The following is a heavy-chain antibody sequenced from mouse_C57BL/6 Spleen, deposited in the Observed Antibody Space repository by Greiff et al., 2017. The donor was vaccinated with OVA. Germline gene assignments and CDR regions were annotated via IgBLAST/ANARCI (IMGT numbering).Heavy chain of an antibody. Sequence: QVQLQQSGPELVKPGASVKISCKASGYAFSSSWMNWVKQRPGKGLEWIGRIYPGDGYTNYNGKFKGKATLTADKSSSTAYMQLSSLTSEDSAVYFCARWDDYYGSSGYAMDYWGQGTSVTVSS. CDR3: ARWDDYYGSSGYAMDY. CDR2: IYPGDGYT. J-gene: IGHJ4*01. V-gene: IGHV1-82*01. D-gene: IGHD1-1*01. CDR1: GYAFSSSW.